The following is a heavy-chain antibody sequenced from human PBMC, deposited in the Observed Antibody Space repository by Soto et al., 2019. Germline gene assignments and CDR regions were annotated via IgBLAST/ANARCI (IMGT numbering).Heavy chain of an antibody. Sequence: PSETLSLTCSVSGDSITTNGYYWGWIPQPPGKGLQWIGNVYSTGSTFSHPSLTSRVFISVDTSKNKFSLRLTSVTAADTAVYYCARSHYTYGLLIDYWGPGIMVTVSS. CDR2: VYSTGST. V-gene: IGHV4-39*01. CDR3: ARSHYTYGLLIDY. J-gene: IGHJ4*02. D-gene: IGHD2-8*01. CDR1: GDSITTNGYY.